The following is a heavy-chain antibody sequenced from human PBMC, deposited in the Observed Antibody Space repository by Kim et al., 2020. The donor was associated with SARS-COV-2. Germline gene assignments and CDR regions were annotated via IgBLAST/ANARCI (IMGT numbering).Heavy chain of an antibody. CDR1: GDSISSYSFY. J-gene: IGHJ5*02. D-gene: IGHD6-13*01. Sequence: SETLSLTCTVSGDSISSYSFYGGWIRQPPGKGLEWIGSIYYSGSTYYNPSLKSRVTISVDTFKNQFFLKLSSVTAADTAMYYCAKDIATAGTGGWFDPWGQGTLVTVSS. CDR2: IYYSGST. CDR3: AKDIATAGTGGWFDP. V-gene: IGHV4-39*01.